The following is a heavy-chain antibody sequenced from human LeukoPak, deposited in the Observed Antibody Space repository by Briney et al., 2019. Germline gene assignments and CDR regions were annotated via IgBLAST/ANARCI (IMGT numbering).Heavy chain of an antibody. V-gene: IGHV4-59*01. CDR3: ARSQAYGVLQH. CDR1: GGSISSYY. CDR2: IYYSGST. Sequence: PSETLSLTCTVSGGSISSYYWSWIRQPPGKGLEWIGYIYYSGSTNYNPSLKSRVTISVDTSKNQFSLKLSSVTAADTAVYYCARSQAYGVLQHWGQGTLVTVSS. D-gene: IGHD2-21*01. J-gene: IGHJ1*01.